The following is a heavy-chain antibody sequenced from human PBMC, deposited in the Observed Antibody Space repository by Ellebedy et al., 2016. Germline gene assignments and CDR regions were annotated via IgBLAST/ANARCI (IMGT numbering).Heavy chain of an antibody. D-gene: IGHD2-21*01. CDR3: AKATYSYSIDV. V-gene: IGHV3-33*03. Sequence: GESLKISXATSGFNFKNFPMHWVRQAPGKGLEWVALVWYDGSTNFYADSVRGRFTVSRDNSRNTLSLHMSRLRAEDTAVYYCAKATYSYSIDVWGTGTTVAVSS. CDR1: GFNFKNFP. J-gene: IGHJ6*03. CDR2: VWYDGSTN.